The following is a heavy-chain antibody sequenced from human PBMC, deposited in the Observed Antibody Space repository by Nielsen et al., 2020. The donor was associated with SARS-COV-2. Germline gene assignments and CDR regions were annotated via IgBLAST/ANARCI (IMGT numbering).Heavy chain of an antibody. Sequence: ASVKVSCKASGYTFTGYYMHWVRQDPGQGLEWMGRINPNSGGTNYAQKFQGRVTMTRDTSISTAYMELSRLRSDDTAVYYCARTGIAVAGIDFDYWGQGTLVTVSS. D-gene: IGHD6-19*01. CDR1: GYTFTGYY. V-gene: IGHV1-2*06. J-gene: IGHJ4*02. CDR2: INPNSGGT. CDR3: ARTGIAVAGIDFDY.